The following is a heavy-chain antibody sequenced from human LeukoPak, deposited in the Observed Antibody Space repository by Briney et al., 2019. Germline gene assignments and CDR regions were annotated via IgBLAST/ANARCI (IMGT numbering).Heavy chain of an antibody. CDR2: INHSGST. CDR3: ATAPRMAPHY. D-gene: IGHD2-8*01. V-gene: IGHV4-39*07. J-gene: IGHJ4*02. Sequence: PSETLSLTCTVSGGSISSSSYYWGWIRQPPGKGLEWIGEINHSGSTNYNPSLKSRVTISVDTSKNQFSLKLSSVTAADTAVYYCATAPRMAPHYWGQGTLVTVSS. CDR1: GGSISSSSYY.